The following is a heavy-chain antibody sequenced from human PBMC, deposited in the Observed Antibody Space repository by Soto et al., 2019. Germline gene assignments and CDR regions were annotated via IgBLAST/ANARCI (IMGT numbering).Heavy chain of an antibody. Sequence: ETLSLTCTVSGGSIISSSFHWGWIRQPPGKGLEWIGSIYYSGSTYYSPSLKSRVTISVDTSKNQFSLKLSSVTAADTAVYYCARRERAAGTDWWFDPWGQGTLV. CDR3: ARRERAAGTDWWFDP. V-gene: IGHV4-39*01. D-gene: IGHD6-13*01. CDR2: IYYSGST. CDR1: GGSIISSSFH. J-gene: IGHJ5*02.